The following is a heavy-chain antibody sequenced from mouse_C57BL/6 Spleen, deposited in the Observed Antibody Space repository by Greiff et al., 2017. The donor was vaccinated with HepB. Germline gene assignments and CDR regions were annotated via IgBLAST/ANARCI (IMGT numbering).Heavy chain of an antibody. V-gene: IGHV1-72*01. CDR2: IDPNSGGT. CDR1: GYTFTSYW. Sequence: QVQLQQPGAELVKPGASVKLSCKASGYTFTSYWMHWVKQRPGRGLEWIGRIDPNSGGTKYNEKFKSKATLTVDKPSSAAYMQLSRLTSEDSAVYYSASSGCYGMSDVGYWGQGTTLTVAS. CDR3: ASSGCYGMSDVGY. J-gene: IGHJ2*01. D-gene: IGHD1-1*01.